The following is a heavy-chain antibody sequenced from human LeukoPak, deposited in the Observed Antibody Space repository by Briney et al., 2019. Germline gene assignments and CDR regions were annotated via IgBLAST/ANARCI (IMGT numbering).Heavy chain of an antibody. J-gene: IGHJ4*02. CDR2: IKQDGSEK. CDR3: ARDEWFCSSTSCYTDY. CDR1: GFTFSSYW. Sequence: GGSLRLSCAASGFTFSSYWMSWVRQAPGKGLEWVAHIKQDGSEKYYVDSVKGRFTISRDNAKNSLYLQMNSLRAEDTAVYYCARDEWFCSSTSCYTDYWGQGTLVTVSS. D-gene: IGHD2-2*02. V-gene: IGHV3-7*01.